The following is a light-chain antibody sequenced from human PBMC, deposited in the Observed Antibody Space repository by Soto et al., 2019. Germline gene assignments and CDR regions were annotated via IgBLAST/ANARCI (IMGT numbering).Light chain of an antibody. CDR1: SSNFGAGYE. CDR3: QSFDSSLRVYV. V-gene: IGLV1-40*01. J-gene: IGLJ1*01. CDR2: NNL. Sequence: QSVLTQPPSVSGAPWQRVTISCTGSSSNFGAGYEGHWYKQVPGAAPTLVIFNNLNRPSGVPERFSGSKARTAASLVISGLQAEDEADYYCQSFDSSLRVYVFGSGTKVTVL.